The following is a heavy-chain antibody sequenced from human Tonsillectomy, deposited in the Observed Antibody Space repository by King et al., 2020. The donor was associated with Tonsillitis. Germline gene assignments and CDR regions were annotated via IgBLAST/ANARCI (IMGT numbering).Heavy chain of an antibody. CDR2: IIPIFGTA. Sequence: VQLVQSGAEVKKPGSSVKFSCKASGGTFSSYAISWVRQAPGQGLEWMGGIIPIFGTANYAQKFQGRVTITADKSTSTAYMELSSLRSEDTAVYYCARDLAAAGAHEYFDYWGQGTLVTVSS. J-gene: IGHJ4*02. D-gene: IGHD6-13*01. V-gene: IGHV1-69*06. CDR1: GGTFSSYA. CDR3: ARDLAAAGAHEYFDY.